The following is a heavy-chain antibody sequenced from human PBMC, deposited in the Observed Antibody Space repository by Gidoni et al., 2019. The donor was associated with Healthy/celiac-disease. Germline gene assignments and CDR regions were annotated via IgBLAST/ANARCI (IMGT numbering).Heavy chain of an antibody. CDR1: GYTFTSYY. Sequence: QVQLVQSGAEVKKPGASVKVSCKASGYTFTSYYMHWVRQAPGQGLEWMGIINPSVGSTSYAQKFQGRVTMTRDTSTSTVYMELSSLRSEDTAVYYCARDSRTRSPYDSSGDDAFDIWGQGTMVTVSS. J-gene: IGHJ3*02. CDR3: ARDSRTRSPYDSSGDDAFDI. D-gene: IGHD3-22*01. CDR2: INPSVGST. V-gene: IGHV1-46*01.